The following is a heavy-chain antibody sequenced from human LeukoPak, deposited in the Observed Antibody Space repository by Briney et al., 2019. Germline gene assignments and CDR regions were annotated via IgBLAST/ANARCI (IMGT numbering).Heavy chain of an antibody. CDR3: ARHLEQHLDRYYYFYMDV. J-gene: IGHJ6*03. CDR2: INHSGST. Sequence: SETLSLTCTVSGASISGSRYYWGWIRQPPGKGLEWIGEINHSGSTNYNPSLKSRVTISVDTSKNQFSLKLGSLTAADTAVYYCARHLEQHLDRYYYFYMDVWGKGTTVTISS. V-gene: IGHV4-39*01. D-gene: IGHD6-13*01. CDR1: GASISGSRYY.